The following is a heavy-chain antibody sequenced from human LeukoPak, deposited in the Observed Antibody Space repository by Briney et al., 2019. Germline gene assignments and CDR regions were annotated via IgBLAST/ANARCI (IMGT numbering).Heavy chain of an antibody. CDR3: ARHSRGSYSRVAFWFDP. Sequence: SETLSLTCAVSGDSISSGHWWNWVRQSPGKGLEWIGSIYYSGSTYYNPSLKSRVTISVDTSKNQFSLKLSSVTAADTAVYYCARHSRGSYSRVAFWFDPWGQGTLVTVTS. CDR1: GDSISSGHW. J-gene: IGHJ5*02. V-gene: IGHV4-39*01. CDR2: IYYSGST. D-gene: IGHD1-26*01.